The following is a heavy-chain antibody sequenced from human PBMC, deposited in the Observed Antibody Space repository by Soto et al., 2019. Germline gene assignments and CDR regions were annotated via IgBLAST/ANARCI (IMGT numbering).Heavy chain of an antibody. D-gene: IGHD6-6*01. CDR3: ARSLSSWYSSSGWFDP. CDR2: INHSGST. V-gene: IGHV4-34*01. CDR1: GGSFSGYY. J-gene: IGHJ5*02. Sequence: SETLSLTCAVYGGSFSGYYWSWIRQPPGKGLEWIGEINHSGSTNHNPSLKSRVTISVDTSKNQFSLKLSSVTAADTAVYYCARSLSSWYSSSGWFDPWGQGTLVTVSS.